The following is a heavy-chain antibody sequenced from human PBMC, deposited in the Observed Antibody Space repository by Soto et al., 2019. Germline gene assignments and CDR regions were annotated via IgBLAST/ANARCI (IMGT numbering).Heavy chain of an antibody. J-gene: IGHJ6*03. CDR1: GYTFTSYD. V-gene: IGHV1-8*01. CDR3: ARVYGGSGGSSSTLMDV. CDR2: MNPNSGNT. D-gene: IGHD2-15*01. Sequence: GASVKVSCKASGYTFTSYDINWVRQATGQGLEWMGWMNPNSGNTGYAQKFQGRVTMTRNTSISTAYMELSSVTAADTAVYYCARVYGGSGGSSSTLMDVWGKGTTVTVSS.